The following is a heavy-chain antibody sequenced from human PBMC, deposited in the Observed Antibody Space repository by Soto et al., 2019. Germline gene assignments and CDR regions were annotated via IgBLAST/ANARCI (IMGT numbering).Heavy chain of an antibody. V-gene: IGHV3-74*01. CDR2: IKSDGSST. J-gene: IGHJ6*02. Sequence: EVQLVESGGGLAQPGGSLRLSCAASGFTFSSYWMHWVRQAPGKGLVWVSRIKSDGSSTSDADSVKGRFTISRDNAKNTVYLQMNSLRVEDTAVYYCARGLWLNYGMDVWGQGTTVTVSS. CDR3: ARGLWLNYGMDV. D-gene: IGHD5-18*01. CDR1: GFTFSSYW.